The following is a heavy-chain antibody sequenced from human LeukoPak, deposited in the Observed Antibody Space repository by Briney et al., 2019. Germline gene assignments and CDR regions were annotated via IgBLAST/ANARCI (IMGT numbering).Heavy chain of an antibody. V-gene: IGHV3-21*01. Sequence: MSGGSLRLSCAGSGFTFRSYAMDWVRQAPGKGLEWVSSINENSRYTYYADSVKGRFTISRDNAKNSLYLQMNSLRVKDTAVYYCTRSGTRLGTDFDYWGQGTLVTVSS. D-gene: IGHD3-16*01. J-gene: IGHJ4*02. CDR2: INENSRYT. CDR1: GFTFRSYA. CDR3: TRSGTRLGTDFDY.